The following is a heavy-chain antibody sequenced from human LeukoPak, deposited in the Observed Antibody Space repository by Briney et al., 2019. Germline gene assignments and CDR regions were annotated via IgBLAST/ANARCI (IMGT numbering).Heavy chain of an antibody. Sequence: PGGSLRLSCAASGFTFSSYAMSWVRQAPGKGLEWVSAISGSGGSTYYADSVKGRFTISRDSSKNTLYLQMNSLRVEDTAVYYCARGTLGKQWLALDYWGQGTLVTVSS. CDR3: ARGTLGKQWLALDY. CDR1: GFTFSSYA. CDR2: ISGSGGST. J-gene: IGHJ4*02. V-gene: IGHV3-23*01. D-gene: IGHD6-19*01.